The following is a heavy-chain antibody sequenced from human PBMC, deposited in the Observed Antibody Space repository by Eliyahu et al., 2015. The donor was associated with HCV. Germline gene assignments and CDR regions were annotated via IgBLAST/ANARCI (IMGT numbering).Heavy chain of an antibody. Sequence: QLQLQESGPGLVKPSETLSXTCTVXGGSISSXXYYWGWXRQPPGKGLEWIGSIYYSGXTYYXPSLKSRVTISVDTSKNQFSLKLSSVTAADTAVYYCASPTPGIAAAGAFDYWGQGTLVTVSS. CDR1: GGSISSXXYY. D-gene: IGHD6-13*01. V-gene: IGHV4-39*01. CDR2: IYYSGXT. CDR3: ASPTPGIAAAGAFDY. J-gene: IGHJ4*02.